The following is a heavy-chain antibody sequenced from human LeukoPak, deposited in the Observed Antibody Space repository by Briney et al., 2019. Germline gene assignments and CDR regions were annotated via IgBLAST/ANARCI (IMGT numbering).Heavy chain of an antibody. CDR3: AKHALYGLRPGYYYFDY. V-gene: IGHV4-59*08. J-gene: IGHJ4*02. D-gene: IGHD2-8*01. CDR2: IYYSGSS. CDR1: GGSISSYY. Sequence: SETLSLTCTVSGGSISSYYWSWIRQPPGKGLEWIGFIYYSGSSNYNPSLKSRVTISVDTSKNQFPLNLSSVTAADTAVYYCAKHALYGLRPGYYYFDYWGQGTLVTVSS.